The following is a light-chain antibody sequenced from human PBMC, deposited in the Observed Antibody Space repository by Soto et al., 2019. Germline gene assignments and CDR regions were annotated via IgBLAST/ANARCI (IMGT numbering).Light chain of an antibody. Sequence: EIVLTQSPATLSLSPGEGATLSCRASQGIASYLAWYQQTPGQAPRLLIYDASNRATGIPARFSGSGSGTDFTLTISSLEPEDFAVYYCQQYGSSGTFGQGTKVDIK. J-gene: IGKJ1*01. CDR2: DAS. CDR1: QGIASY. CDR3: QQYGSSGT. V-gene: IGKV3-11*01.